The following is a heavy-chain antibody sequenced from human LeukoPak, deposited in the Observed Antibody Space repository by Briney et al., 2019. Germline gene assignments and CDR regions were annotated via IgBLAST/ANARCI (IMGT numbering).Heavy chain of an antibody. CDR2: IIPVFGTT. D-gene: IGHD3-22*01. CDR1: GGTFSSYA. Sequence: ASVKVSCKASGGTFSSYAISWVRQAPGQGLEWLGGIIPVFGTTTYAQKFQAKVTMTADKSTNTAYLEISSLTSDDTAVYYCARCPPGDSSNFYAVLQYWGQGTQVTVST. V-gene: IGHV1-69*06. CDR3: ARCPPGDSSNFYAVLQY. J-gene: IGHJ4*02.